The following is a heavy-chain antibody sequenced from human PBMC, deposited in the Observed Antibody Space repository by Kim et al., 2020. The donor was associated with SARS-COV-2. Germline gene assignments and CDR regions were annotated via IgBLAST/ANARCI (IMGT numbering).Heavy chain of an antibody. V-gene: IGHV4-34*01. D-gene: IGHD5-12*01. Sequence: SETLSLTCAVYGGSFSGYYWSWIRQPPGKGLEWIGEINHSGSTNYNPSLKSRATIAVDTSKNQLPLKLSSVTAADTAVCYCARGRGVEMATSLGYYFDYWGQGTLVTVSS. CDR2: INHSGST. J-gene: IGHJ4*02. CDR1: GGSFSGYY. CDR3: ARGRGVEMATSLGYYFDY.